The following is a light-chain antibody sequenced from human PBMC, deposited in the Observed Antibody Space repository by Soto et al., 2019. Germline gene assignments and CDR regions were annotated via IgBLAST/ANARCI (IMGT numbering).Light chain of an antibody. V-gene: IGKV3-20*01. CDR1: QSVSSSY. CDR3: QQYGSSPGT. CDR2: GAS. J-gene: IGKJ1*01. Sequence: EIVLTQSPGTLSLSPGERATLSCGVSQSVSSSYLAWFQQKPGQAPRLLIYGASSRDTGIPDRFSGSGSGTDFTLTISTLEPEDFAVYYCQQYGSSPGTFGQGTKVEIK.